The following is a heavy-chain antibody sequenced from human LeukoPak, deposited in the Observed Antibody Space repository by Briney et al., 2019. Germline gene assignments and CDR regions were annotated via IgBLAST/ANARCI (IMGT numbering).Heavy chain of an antibody. CDR3: AKDLKGVAPTVTTFDY. J-gene: IGHJ4*02. V-gene: IGHV3-23*01. D-gene: IGHD4-17*01. Sequence: GGALRLSCAPPGFTFSSYAISLVRQAPGEGREWVSSISGSGGSTYYADSVKGRFTISRDNSKNTLYLQMNSLRAEDTAVYYCAKDLKGVAPTVTTFDYWGQGTLVTVSS. CDR1: GFTFSSYA. CDR2: ISGSGGST.